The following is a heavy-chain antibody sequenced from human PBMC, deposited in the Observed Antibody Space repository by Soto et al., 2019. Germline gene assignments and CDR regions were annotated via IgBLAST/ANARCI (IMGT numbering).Heavy chain of an antibody. Sequence: GGSLRLSCAASGFTFSSYSMNWVRQAPGKGLEWVSYISSSSRSIHYADSVKGRFTISRDNAKNSLYLRMNSLRAEDTAVYYCASPYCSGGSCYSELDYWGQGTLVTVSS. J-gene: IGHJ4*02. CDR3: ASPYCSGGSCYSELDY. D-gene: IGHD2-15*01. CDR1: GFTFSSYS. CDR2: ISSSSRSI. V-gene: IGHV3-48*01.